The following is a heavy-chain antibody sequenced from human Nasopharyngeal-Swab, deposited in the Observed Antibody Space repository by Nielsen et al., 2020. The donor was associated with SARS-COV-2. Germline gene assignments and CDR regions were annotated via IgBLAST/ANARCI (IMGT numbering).Heavy chain of an antibody. CDR1: GFTFSSYA. CDR2: ISGSGGST. CDR3: ARVNGQLALAVRYFDL. Sequence: GESLKISCAASGFTFSSYAMSWVRQAPGEGLEWVSAISGSGGSTYYADSVKGRFTISRDNSKNTLYLQMNSLRAEDTAVYYCARVNGQLALAVRYFDLWGRGTLVTVSS. V-gene: IGHV3-23*01. J-gene: IGHJ2*01. D-gene: IGHD6-6*01.